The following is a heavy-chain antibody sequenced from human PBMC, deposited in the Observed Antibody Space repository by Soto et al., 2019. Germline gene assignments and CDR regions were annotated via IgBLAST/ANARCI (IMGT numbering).Heavy chain of an antibody. CDR1: EFTFSNYW. D-gene: IGHD1-26*01. Sequence: EVQLVESGGGLVQPGGSLRLSCAASEFTFSNYWMRWVRQAPGKGLEWVANIKEAGSEKYYVESVKGRFTISRDSAKNSLDLQMDSRRAEATAVYYCARRRKGGYCDCGCQGSLVTVS. J-gene: IGHJ4*02. V-gene: IGHV3-7*03. CDR3: ARRRKGGYCDC. CDR2: IKEAGSEK.